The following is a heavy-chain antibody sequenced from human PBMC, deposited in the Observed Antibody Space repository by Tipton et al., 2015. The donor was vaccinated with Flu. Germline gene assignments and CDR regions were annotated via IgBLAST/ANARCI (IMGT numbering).Heavy chain of an antibody. CDR3: ARDRSICSGGSCPYYFDY. J-gene: IGHJ4*02. CDR1: GGSISSYY. CDR2: IYTSGST. V-gene: IGHV4-4*07. D-gene: IGHD2-15*01. Sequence: TLSLTCTVSGGSISSYYWSWIRQPAGKGLEWIVRIYTSGSTNYNPSLKSRVTMSVDTSKNQFSLKLSSVTAADTAVYYCARDRSICSGGSCPYYFDYWGQGTLVTVSS.